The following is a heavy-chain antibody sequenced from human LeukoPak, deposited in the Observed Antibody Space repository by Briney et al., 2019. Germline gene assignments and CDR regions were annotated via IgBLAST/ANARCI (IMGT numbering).Heavy chain of an antibody. CDR2: IIPIFGTA. D-gene: IGHD6-13*01. CDR1: GGTFSSYA. V-gene: IGHV1-69*05. CDR3: ARALGIAAAGFHY. J-gene: IGHJ4*02. Sequence: SVKVSCKASGGTFSSYAISWVRQAPGQGLEWMGGIIPIFGTANYAQKFQGRVTITTDGSTSTAYMELSSLRSEDTAVYYCARALGIAAAGFHYWGQGTLVTVSS.